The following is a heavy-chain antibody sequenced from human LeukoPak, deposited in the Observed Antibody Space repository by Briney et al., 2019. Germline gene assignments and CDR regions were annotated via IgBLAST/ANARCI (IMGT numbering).Heavy chain of an antibody. CDR1: GGSISSYY. D-gene: IGHD5-18*01. J-gene: IGHJ4*02. CDR3: ARSTAMVPLDY. Sequence: SETLSLTCTVSGGSISSYYWSWIRQPAGKGLEWIGRIYTSGSTNYNPSLKSRVTISVVKSKNQFSLKLSSVTAADTAVYYCARSTAMVPLDYWGQGTLVTVSS. V-gene: IGHV4-4*07. CDR2: IYTSGST.